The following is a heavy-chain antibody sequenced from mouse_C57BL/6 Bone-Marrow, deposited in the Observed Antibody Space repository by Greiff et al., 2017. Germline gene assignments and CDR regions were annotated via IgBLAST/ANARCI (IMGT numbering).Heavy chain of an antibody. Sequence: EVKLQESGPGLVKPSQSLSLTCSVTGYSITSGYYWNWIRQFPGNKLEWMGYISYDGSNNYNPSLKNRISITRDTSKNQFFLKLNSVTTEDTATYYCARAYYSNPYFDYWGQGTTLTVSS. CDR3: ARAYYSNPYFDY. CDR2: ISYDGSN. CDR1: GYSITSGYY. J-gene: IGHJ2*01. D-gene: IGHD2-5*01. V-gene: IGHV3-6*01.